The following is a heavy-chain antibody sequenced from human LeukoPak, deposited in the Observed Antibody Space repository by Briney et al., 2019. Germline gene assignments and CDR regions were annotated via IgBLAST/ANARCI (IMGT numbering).Heavy chain of an antibody. D-gene: IGHD3-10*01. J-gene: IGHJ5*02. Sequence: ASVNVSCKASGYFFSGYHVHWVRQAPGQGLDWMGRIYIDSGDTNYAQKFQGRVTMTRDTSISTAYMELSSLTSDDTAVYYCAGLGSTMEGRIDPWGQGTPVTVSS. CDR3: AGLGSTMEGRIDP. CDR2: IYIDSGDT. V-gene: IGHV1-2*02. CDR1: GYFFSGYH.